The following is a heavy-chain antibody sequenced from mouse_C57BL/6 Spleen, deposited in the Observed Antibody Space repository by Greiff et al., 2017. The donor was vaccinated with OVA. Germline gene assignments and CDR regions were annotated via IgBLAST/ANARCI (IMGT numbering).Heavy chain of an antibody. J-gene: IGHJ2*01. CDR1: GYTFTSYW. V-gene: IGHV1-61*01. Sequence: QVQLQQPGAELVRPGSSVKLSCKASGYTFTSYWMDWVKQRPGQGLEWIGNIYPSDSETHYNQKFKDKATLTVDKSSSTAYMQLSSLTSEDYAVYYCARGAAQAPHYFDYWGQGTTLTVSS. D-gene: IGHD3-2*02. CDR2: IYPSDSET. CDR3: ARGAAQAPHYFDY.